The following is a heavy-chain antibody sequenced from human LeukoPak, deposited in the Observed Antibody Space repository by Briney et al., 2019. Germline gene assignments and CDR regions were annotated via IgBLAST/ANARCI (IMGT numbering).Heavy chain of an antibody. CDR1: GGTISSYD. Sequence: PSETLSLTCTVSGGTISSYDWNWIRQPPGKGLEWIGDIHDSGRTKYNPSPKSRGTISAEQYKNQISLKLSTVTTAPPPAYYCVRWYDSGWAFDYWGQGTLVTVSS. D-gene: IGHD6-19*01. J-gene: IGHJ4*02. CDR3: VRWYDSGWAFDY. CDR2: IHDSGRT. V-gene: IGHV4-59*08.